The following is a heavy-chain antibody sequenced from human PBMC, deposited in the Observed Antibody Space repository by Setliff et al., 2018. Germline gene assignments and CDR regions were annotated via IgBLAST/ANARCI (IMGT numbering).Heavy chain of an antibody. CDR2: ISGSSSSI. V-gene: IGHV3-23*01. J-gene: IGHJ6*03. D-gene: IGHD3-10*01. CDR3: ARDHWGGSGRYPSCYYFMDV. Sequence: GGSLRLSCSASGFTFSSHAMTWVRQASGKGLEWVSAISGSSSSIHYGDSVKGRFTISRDNSKNTLYLQMNGLGVEDTAVYYCARDHWGGSGRYPSCYYFMDVWGKGTTVTVSS. CDR1: GFTFSSHA.